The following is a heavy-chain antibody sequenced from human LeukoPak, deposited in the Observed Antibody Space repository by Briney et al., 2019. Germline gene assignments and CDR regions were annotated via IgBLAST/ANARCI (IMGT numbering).Heavy chain of an antibody. CDR2: ISSSSSYI. CDR1: GFTFSSYS. CDR3: ARANRYAGGDRHFDY. J-gene: IGHJ4*02. V-gene: IGHV3-21*01. Sequence: GGSLRLSCAASGFTFSSYSMNWVRQAPGKGLEWVSSISSSSSYIYYADSVKGRFTISRDNAKNSLYLQMNSLRAEDTAVYYCARANRYAGGDRHFDYWGQGTLVTVSS. D-gene: IGHD1-14*01.